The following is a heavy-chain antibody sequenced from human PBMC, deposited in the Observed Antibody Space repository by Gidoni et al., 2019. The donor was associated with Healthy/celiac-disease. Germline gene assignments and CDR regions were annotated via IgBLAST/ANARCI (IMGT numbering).Heavy chain of an antibody. D-gene: IGHD2-21*02. J-gene: IGHJ4*02. CDR2: INHSGST. CDR1: GGSFSGYY. CDR3: ARGSNIVVVTAIYYFDY. V-gene: IGHV4-34*01. Sequence: QVQLQQWGAGLLKPSETLSLTCALYGGSFSGYYWSWIRQPPGKGLEWIGEINHSGSTNHNPSLKSRVTISVDTSKNQFSLKLSSVTAADTAVYYCARGSNIVVVTAIYYFDYWGQGTLVTVSS.